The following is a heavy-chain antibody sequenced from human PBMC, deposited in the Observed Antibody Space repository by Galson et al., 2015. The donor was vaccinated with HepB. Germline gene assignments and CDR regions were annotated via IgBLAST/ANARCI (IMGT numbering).Heavy chain of an antibody. CDR3: AREGSICSSTSCQMKNNYYYYYMDV. CDR1: GFTFGSYG. CDR2: IWSDGSNK. Sequence: SLRLSCAASGFTFGSYGMHWVRQAPGKGLEWVAVIWSDGSNKYYADSVKGRFTISRDNSKNTLYLQMHYLRAEDTAVYYCAREGSICSSTSCQMKNNYYYYYMDVWGRGTTVTVSS. V-gene: IGHV3-33*01. D-gene: IGHD2-2*01. J-gene: IGHJ6*03.